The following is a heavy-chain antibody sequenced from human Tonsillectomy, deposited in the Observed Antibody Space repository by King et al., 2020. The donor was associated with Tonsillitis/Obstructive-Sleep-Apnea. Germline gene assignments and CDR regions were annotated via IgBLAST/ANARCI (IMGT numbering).Heavy chain of an antibody. Sequence: VQLVESGGGVVQPGRSLRLSCAASGFTFSSYAMHWVRQAPGKGLEWVSVISYDGSNKYYADSVKGRFTISRDNSKNTLYLQMNSLRAEDTAVYYCARGGYCSSTSSPEGYDYYYMDVWGTGTTVTVSS. D-gene: IGHD2-2*01. J-gene: IGHJ6*03. CDR2: ISYDGSNK. CDR3: ARGGYCSSTSSPEGYDYYYMDV. V-gene: IGHV3-30*04. CDR1: GFTFSSYA.